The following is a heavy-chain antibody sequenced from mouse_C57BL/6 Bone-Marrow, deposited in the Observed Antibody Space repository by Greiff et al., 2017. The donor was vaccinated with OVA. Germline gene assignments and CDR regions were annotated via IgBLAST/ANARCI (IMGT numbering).Heavy chain of an antibody. J-gene: IGHJ3*01. CDR1: GFTFSSYA. CDR2: ISSGGDYI. CDR3: TRVASWDEFAY. V-gene: IGHV5-9-1*02. D-gene: IGHD4-1*01. Sequence: EVKLVESGEGLVKPGGSLKLSCAASGFTFSSYAMSWVRQTPEKRLEWVAYISSGGDYIYYADTVKGRFTISRDNARNTLYLQMSSLKSEDTAMYYCTRVASWDEFAYWGQGTLVTVSA.